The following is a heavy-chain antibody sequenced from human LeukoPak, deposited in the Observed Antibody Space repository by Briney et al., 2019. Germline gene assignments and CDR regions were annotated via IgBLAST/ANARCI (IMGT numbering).Heavy chain of an antibody. J-gene: IGHJ4*02. CDR3: AREPARNSGYDYGIDY. V-gene: IGHV4-30-4*01. CDR1: DGSISSGDYC. CDR2: IYYSGST. Sequence: PSQTLSLTCTVSDGSISSGDYCWSWIRQPPGKGLEWIGYIYYSGSTYYNPSLKSRVTISVDTSKNQFSLKLSSVTAADTAVYYCAREPARNSGYDYGIDYWGQGTLVTVSS. D-gene: IGHD5-12*01.